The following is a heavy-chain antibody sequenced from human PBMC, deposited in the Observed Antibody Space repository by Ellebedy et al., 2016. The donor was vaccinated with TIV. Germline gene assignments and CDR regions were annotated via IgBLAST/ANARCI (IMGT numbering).Heavy chain of an antibody. Sequence: AASVKVSCKASGYLFTSNAMHWVRQAPGQRLEWMGWINTVNGNTKYSQKLQGRVTLTRDTSASTAYMELGSLRSEDTAVYFCARLVTNGTLQLDYWGQGTLVTVSS. V-gene: IGHV1-3*04. CDR1: GYLFTSNA. J-gene: IGHJ4*02. D-gene: IGHD2-21*02. CDR3: ARLVTNGTLQLDY. CDR2: INTVNGNT.